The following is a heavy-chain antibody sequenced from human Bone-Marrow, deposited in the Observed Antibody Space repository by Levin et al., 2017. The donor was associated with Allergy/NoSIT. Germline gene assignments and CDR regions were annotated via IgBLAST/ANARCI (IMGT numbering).Heavy chain of an antibody. CDR3: SSAPGFTDY. CDR2: MYSTGTT. Sequence: LSLTCAASGFTVSSNYMAWVRQAAGKGLEWVSVMYSTGTTYYADSVKGRFTISRDNSKNTLYLQMNSLRAEDTAVYYCSSAPGFTDYWGQGTLVTVSS. V-gene: IGHV3-66*01. J-gene: IGHJ4*02. CDR1: GFTVSSNY.